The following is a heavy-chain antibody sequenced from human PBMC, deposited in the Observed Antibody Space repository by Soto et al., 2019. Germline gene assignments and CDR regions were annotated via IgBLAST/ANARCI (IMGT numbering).Heavy chain of an antibody. D-gene: IGHD3-22*01. CDR1: GFTFSSYS. V-gene: IGHV3-21*01. Sequence: GSLRLSCAASGFTFSSYSMNWVRQAPGKGLEWVSSISSSSSYIYYADSVKGRFTISRDNAKNSLYLQMNSLRAEDTAVYYCAVYYYDSSGYYPTPGYWGQGTLVTVSS. CDR3: AVYYYDSSGYYPTPGY. CDR2: ISSSSSYI. J-gene: IGHJ4*02.